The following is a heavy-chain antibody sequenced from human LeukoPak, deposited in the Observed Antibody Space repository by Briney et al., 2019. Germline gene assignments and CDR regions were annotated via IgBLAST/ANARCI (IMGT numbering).Heavy chain of an antibody. V-gene: IGHV1-69*06. CDR1: GGTFSSYA. D-gene: IGHD6-13*01. Sequence: SVKVSCKASGGTFSSYAISWVRQAPGQGLEWMGGIIPIFGTANYAQKFRGRVTITADKSTRTAYMELSSLRSDDTAVYYCARDLRDSSSWYYYYYYMDVWGKGTTVTISS. J-gene: IGHJ6*03. CDR2: IIPIFGTA. CDR3: ARDLRDSSSWYYYYYYMDV.